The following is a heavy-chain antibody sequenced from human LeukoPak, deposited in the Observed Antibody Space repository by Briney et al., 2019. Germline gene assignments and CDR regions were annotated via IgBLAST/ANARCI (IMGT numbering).Heavy chain of an antibody. CDR2: IYTSGST. J-gene: IGHJ3*02. V-gene: IGHV4-4*07. D-gene: IGHD1-26*01. Sequence: SETLSLTCTASGGSISSYYWSWIRQPAGKGLEWIGRIYTSGSTNYNPSLKSRVTMSVDTSKNQFSLKLSSVTAADTAVYYCARGINGRFQGFNAFDMWGQGTVVTVSS. CDR1: GGSISSYY. CDR3: ARGINGRFQGFNAFDM.